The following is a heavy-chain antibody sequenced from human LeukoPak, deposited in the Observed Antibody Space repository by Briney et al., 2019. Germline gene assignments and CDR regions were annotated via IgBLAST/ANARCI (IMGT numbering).Heavy chain of an antibody. D-gene: IGHD2-15*01. CDR2: IYPGESDT. V-gene: IGHV5-51*01. CDR1: GYSFTSYW. Sequence: GESLKISCKGSGYSFTSYWIGWVRQMPRKGLEWMGIIYPGESDTRYSQPFQGQVTISADKSISTAYLQWSSLKASDTAMYYCARKSGRAFDIWGQGTMVTVSS. J-gene: IGHJ3*02. CDR3: ARKSGRAFDI.